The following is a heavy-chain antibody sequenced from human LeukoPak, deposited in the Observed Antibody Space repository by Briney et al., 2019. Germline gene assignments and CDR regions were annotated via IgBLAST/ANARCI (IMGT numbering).Heavy chain of an antibody. Sequence: ASVKVSCKVSGYTLTELSMHWVRQAPGKGLEWMGGFEPEDGETIYAQKFQGRVTMTEDTSTDTAYMELSSLRSEDTAVYYCATVSFVSLRFLEWLPRPKMNWFAPWGQGPLVTVSS. J-gene: IGHJ5*02. V-gene: IGHV1-24*01. CDR2: FEPEDGET. CDR1: GYTLTELS. CDR3: ATVSFVSLRFLEWLPRPKMNWFAP. D-gene: IGHD3-3*01.